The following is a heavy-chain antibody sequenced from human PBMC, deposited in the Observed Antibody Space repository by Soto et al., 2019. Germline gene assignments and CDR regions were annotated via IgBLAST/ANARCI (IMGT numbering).Heavy chain of an antibody. D-gene: IGHD1-26*01. V-gene: IGHV4-39*01. CDR3: GRHVSGGYHYYYGMDV. Sequence: PSETLSLTCTVSGGSISSSSYYWGWIRQPPGRRLEWIGSIYYSGSSYYNPSLKSRVTISVDTSKNQFSLKLSSVTAADTAVYYCGRHVSGGYHYYYGMDVWGQGTTVTVSS. J-gene: IGHJ6*02. CDR2: IYYSGSS. CDR1: GGSISSSSYY.